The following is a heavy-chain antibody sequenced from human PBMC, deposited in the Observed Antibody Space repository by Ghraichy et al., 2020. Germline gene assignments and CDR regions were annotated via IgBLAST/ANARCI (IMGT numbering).Heavy chain of an antibody. Sequence: GGSLRLSCVVSGLNFGDYIMNWVRQTPGKGLEWVAFIGTSSSPIYYADSVKGRFTISRDNALSSVHLQMNSLREEDTALYYCVTDTLWLRSYWGQGISVTVSS. CDR1: GLNFGDYI. J-gene: IGHJ4*02. V-gene: IGHV3-48*02. D-gene: IGHD3-10*01. CDR3: VTDTLWLRSY. CDR2: IGTSSSPI.